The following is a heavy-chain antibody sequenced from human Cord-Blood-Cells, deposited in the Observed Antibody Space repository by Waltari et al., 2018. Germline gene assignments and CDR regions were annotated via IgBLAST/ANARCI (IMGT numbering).Heavy chain of an antibody. CDR1: GGSFSGYY. CDR2: INHSGST. CDR3: ARDRAGSDDAFDI. J-gene: IGHJ3*02. V-gene: IGHV4-34*01. D-gene: IGHD6-13*01. Sequence: QVQLQQWGAGLLKSSETLSLTCAVYGGSFSGYYWSWIRQPPGKGGEWMGEINHSGSTNYNPSLKSRVTISVDTSKNQFSLKLSSVTAADTAVYYCARDRAGSDDAFDIWGQGTMVTVSS.